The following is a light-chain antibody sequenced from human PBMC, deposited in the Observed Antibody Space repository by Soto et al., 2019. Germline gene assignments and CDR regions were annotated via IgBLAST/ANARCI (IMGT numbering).Light chain of an antibody. CDR3: QQYETFSGT. CDR2: DAS. J-gene: IGKJ1*01. Sequence: EIPMTQSPPKMSTSVGGRMPITCRASQRIVRWLAWYQQKPGEAPKLLIYDASALPRGVPSRFSGSGSGTKFTLTIASLQPDDFATYYCQQYETFSGTFGPGTKVDIK. V-gene: IGKV1-5*01. CDR1: QRIVRW.